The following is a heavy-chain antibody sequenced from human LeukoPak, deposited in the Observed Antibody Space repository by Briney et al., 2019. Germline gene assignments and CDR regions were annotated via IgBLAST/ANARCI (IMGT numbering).Heavy chain of an antibody. CDR3: ARHGMVSWFDP. CDR2: IYTSGST. Sequence: PSETLSLTCTVSGGSISSYYWSWIRQPPGKGLEWIGYIYTSGSTNYNPSLKSRVTISVDTSKNQFSLKLSSVTAADTAVYYCARHGMVSWFDPWGQRTLVTVSS. V-gene: IGHV4-4*09. D-gene: IGHD3-10*01. J-gene: IGHJ5*02. CDR1: GGSISSYY.